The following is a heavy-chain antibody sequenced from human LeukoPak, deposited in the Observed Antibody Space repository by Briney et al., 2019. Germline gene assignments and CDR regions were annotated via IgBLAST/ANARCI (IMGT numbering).Heavy chain of an antibody. J-gene: IGHJ6*03. CDR2: ISWNSGSI. Sequence: GGSLRLSCAASGFTFDDYAMHWVRQAPGKGLEWVSGISWNSGSIGYADSVKGRFTISRDNAKNSLYLQMNSLRAEDTALYYCARGWGFYYYYYYMDVWGKGTTVTVSS. D-gene: IGHD7-27*01. CDR3: ARGWGFYYYYYYMDV. CDR1: GFTFDDYA. V-gene: IGHV3-9*01.